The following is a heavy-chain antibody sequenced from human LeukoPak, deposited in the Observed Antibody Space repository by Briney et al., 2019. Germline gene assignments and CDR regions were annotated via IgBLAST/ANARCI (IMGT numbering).Heavy chain of an antibody. Sequence: PGGSLRLSCAASGFTLSSYAMSWVRQAPGKGLEWVANIKQDGSEKYYVDSVKGRFTISRDNAKNSLYLQMNSLRAEDTAVYYCARGPDIVVVSGWFDPWGQGTLVTVSS. CDR3: ARGPDIVVVSGWFDP. J-gene: IGHJ5*02. D-gene: IGHD2-15*01. CDR2: IKQDGSEK. CDR1: GFTLSSYA. V-gene: IGHV3-7*01.